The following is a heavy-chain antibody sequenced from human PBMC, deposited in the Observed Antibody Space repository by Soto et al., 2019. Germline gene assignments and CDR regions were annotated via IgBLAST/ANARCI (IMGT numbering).Heavy chain of an antibody. CDR1: GASIGSNNW. CDR2: VYHSGTT. J-gene: IGHJ4*02. D-gene: IGHD6-13*01. CDR3: AVTADGDFDY. Sequence: SETLSLTCAVSGASIGSNNWWICVRQPPGKGLEWIGEVYHSGTTNCNPSLKSRVTISIDNSKNQFSLRLTSMTAADTAVYYCAVTADGDFDYWSQGTLVAVFS. V-gene: IGHV4-4*02.